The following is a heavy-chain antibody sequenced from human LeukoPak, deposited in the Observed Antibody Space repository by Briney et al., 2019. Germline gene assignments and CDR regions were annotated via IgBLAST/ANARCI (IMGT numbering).Heavy chain of an antibody. D-gene: IGHD3-9*01. V-gene: IGHV3-23*01. Sequence: GGTLRLSCAASGFIFSNFAMIWVRQAPGKGLEWVSTISGTGAGTDSADSVKDRFTISRDNSKNTVYLQMKSLRVEDTAVYYCAKDLNYDILGGDDAFDIWGQGTMVTVSS. CDR1: GFIFSNFA. J-gene: IGHJ3*02. CDR3: AKDLNYDILGGDDAFDI. CDR2: ISGTGAGT.